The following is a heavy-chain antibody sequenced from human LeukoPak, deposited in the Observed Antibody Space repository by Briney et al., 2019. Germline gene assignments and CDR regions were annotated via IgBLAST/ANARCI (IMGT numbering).Heavy chain of an antibody. CDR1: GFTFRHYA. CDR3: ARARGAYLRY. V-gene: IGHV3-30*09. J-gene: IGHJ4*02. D-gene: IGHD3-16*01. Sequence: PGGSLRLSCATSGFTFRHYAMHWLRQASGKGVEWVAVVSYDGAKIYYADPVKGRFAISRDNANSTLYLQMNNLTSDDTALYYCARARGAYLRYWGQGTLVTVSS. CDR2: VSYDGAKI.